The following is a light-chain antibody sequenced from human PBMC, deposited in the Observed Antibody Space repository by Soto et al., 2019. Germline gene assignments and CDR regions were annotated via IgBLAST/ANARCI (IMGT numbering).Light chain of an antibody. CDR3: QQYNSYSPRT. J-gene: IGKJ1*01. Sequence: DIQMTQSPSTLSASVGDRVTITCRASQSISRCGAWYQQKPGKAPKLLIYNASSLDSGAPSRFSGSGSGTEFTLTITSLQPDDFATYYCQQYNSYSPRTFGQGTKVDIK. CDR1: QSISRC. CDR2: NAS. V-gene: IGKV1-5*03.